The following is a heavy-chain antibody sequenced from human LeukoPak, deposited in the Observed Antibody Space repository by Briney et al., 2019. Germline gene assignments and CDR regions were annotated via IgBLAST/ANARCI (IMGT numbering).Heavy chain of an antibody. CDR3: AKGGKWDVTPFDY. CDR1: GFTFTSYS. CDR2: ISGGGGST. V-gene: IGHV3-23*01. Sequence: PGGSLRLSCAASGFTFTSYSMNWVRQAPGKGLEWVSTISGGGGSTYYADSVKGRFTISRDNSKNTLYLQVNSLRAEDTTVYYCAKGGKWDVTPFDYWGQGTLVTVS. D-gene: IGHD1-26*01. J-gene: IGHJ4*02.